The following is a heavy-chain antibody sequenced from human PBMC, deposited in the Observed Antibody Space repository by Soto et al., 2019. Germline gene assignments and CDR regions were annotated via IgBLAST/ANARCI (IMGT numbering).Heavy chain of an antibody. V-gene: IGHV3-23*01. D-gene: IGHD1-7*01. CDR1: GFTFSSYA. CDR2: ISDSGTTT. J-gene: IGHJ4*02. Sequence: GGSLRLSCSASGFTFSSYAMSWVRQAPGKGLEWVSAISDSGTTTHYADSVKGRFTTSRDNSKNTLYVQMNSLRAEDTAIYYCAKGNWNYRFDYWGQGTLVTVSS. CDR3: AKGNWNYRFDY.